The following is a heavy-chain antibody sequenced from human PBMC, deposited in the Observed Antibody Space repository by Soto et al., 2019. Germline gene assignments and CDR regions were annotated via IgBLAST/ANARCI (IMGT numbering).Heavy chain of an antibody. CDR3: ARRYGGSFDF. D-gene: IGHD4-17*01. V-gene: IGHV4-59*08. Sequence: SETLSLTCTVSGGSISSYYWGWIRQPPGKGLEWIGYIYYSGSTNYNPSLKSRVTISVDTSKNQFSLKLSSVTAADTAVYFCARRYGGSFDFWGQGALVTVSS. CDR2: IYYSGST. CDR1: GGSISSYY. J-gene: IGHJ4*02.